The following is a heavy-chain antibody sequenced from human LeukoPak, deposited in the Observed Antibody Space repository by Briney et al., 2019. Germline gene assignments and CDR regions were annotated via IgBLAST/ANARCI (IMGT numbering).Heavy chain of an antibody. CDR1: GGSISSNYH. J-gene: IGHJ4*02. CDR2: VYSSGST. Sequence: SETLSLTCSVSGGSISSNYHWSWMRQPAGKGLEWIGRVYSSGSTNYNPSLKSRVTMTADTSKNEFSLKLSSVTAADTAVYYCARGLGGAAGHFDSWGQGTLVTVSS. V-gene: IGHV4-4*07. CDR3: ARGLGGAAGHFDS. D-gene: IGHD6-13*01.